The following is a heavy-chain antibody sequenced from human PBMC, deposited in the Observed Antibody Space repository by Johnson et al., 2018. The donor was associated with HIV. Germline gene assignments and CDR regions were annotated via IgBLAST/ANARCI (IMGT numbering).Heavy chain of an antibody. CDR2: ISSSGSII. CDR1: GFTFSDYY. D-gene: IGHD3-22*01. V-gene: IGHV3-11*01. J-gene: IGHJ3*02. CDR3: YTWDGSGSHAFDI. Sequence: QVQLVESGGGLVKPGGSLRLSCAASGFTFSDYYMSWIRQAPGKGLEWVSYISSSGSIIWYADSVKGRFTISRDNAKNSLYLQMNSLRVEDTALYYCYTWDGSGSHAFDIWGQGTMVTVSS.